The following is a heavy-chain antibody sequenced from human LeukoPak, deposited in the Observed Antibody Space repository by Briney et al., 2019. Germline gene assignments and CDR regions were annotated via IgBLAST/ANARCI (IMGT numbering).Heavy chain of an antibody. CDR3: ARDCGGGSCYGPYDAFDI. D-gene: IGHD2-15*01. CDR2: IGGSGGAT. CDR1: GFTFSSYA. V-gene: IGHV3-23*01. Sequence: PGGSLRLSCAASGFTFSSYAMSWVRQAPGKGLEWVSSIGGSGGATYYADSVKGRFTISRDNAKNSLYLQMNSLRAEDMAVYYCARDCGGGSCYGPYDAFDIWGQGTMVTVSS. J-gene: IGHJ3*02.